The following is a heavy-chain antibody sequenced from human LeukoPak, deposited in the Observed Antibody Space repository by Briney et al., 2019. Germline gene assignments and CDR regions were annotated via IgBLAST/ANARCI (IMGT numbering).Heavy chain of an antibody. V-gene: IGHV3-30*02. CDR2: IRYDGSNR. J-gene: IGHJ4*02. CDR3: AKDRATMIVMIRTAPRGELDY. CDR1: GFTFSSYG. D-gene: IGHD3-22*01. Sequence: GGSLRLSCGASGFTFSSYGMHWVRQAPGKGLEWVAFIRYDGSNRYYADSVKGRFTISRDNSKNTLYLQMNSLRAEDTAVYYCAKDRATMIVMIRTAPRGELDYWGQGSLVTVSS.